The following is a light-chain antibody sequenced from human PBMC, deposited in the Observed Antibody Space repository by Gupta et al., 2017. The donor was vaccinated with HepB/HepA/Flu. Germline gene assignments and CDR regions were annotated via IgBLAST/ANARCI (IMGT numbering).Light chain of an antibody. V-gene: IGKV3-20*01. CDR1: QSISSTF. Sequence: VLTQSPGTLPLSPGERATLSCRASQSISSTFLVWYQHKPGQPPRLLISKGLNRATGSPDRCSAGGSGTDFTLTISRLEPEDFACYYCQQYAQAPCTFGQGTKLDIK. J-gene: IGKJ2*02. CDR3: QQYAQAPCT. CDR2: KGL.